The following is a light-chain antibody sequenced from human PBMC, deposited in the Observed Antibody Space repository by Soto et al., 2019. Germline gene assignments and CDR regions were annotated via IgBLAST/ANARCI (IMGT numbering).Light chain of an antibody. V-gene: IGLV1-51*02. CDR1: SSNVGTHG. Sequence: QSVLTQPPSVSAAPGQEVTISCSGNSSNVGTHGVSWFQQLPGKAPKLLIYEDSQRPSGIPERFSGSKSGTSATLGITGLQTGDEADYYCGTWDSSRRALFGSGTKLTVL. J-gene: IGLJ1*01. CDR3: GTWDSSRRAL. CDR2: EDS.